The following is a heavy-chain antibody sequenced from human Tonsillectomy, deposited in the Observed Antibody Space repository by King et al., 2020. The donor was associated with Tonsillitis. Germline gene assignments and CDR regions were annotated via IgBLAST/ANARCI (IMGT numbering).Heavy chain of an antibody. CDR3: AGERVFGGDRMDV. J-gene: IGHJ6*02. D-gene: IGHD2-21*02. CDR2: ISSTSTTR. V-gene: IGHV3-48*04. CDR1: GFTFSSNS. Sequence: VQLVESGGGLVQPGGSLRLSCAASGFTFSSNSFNWVRQAPGKGLEWLAYISSTSTTRNYADSVKGRFTISRDNAKSSLYLQMNSLRAEDTAVYYCAGERVFGGDRMDVWGQGSTVTVSS.